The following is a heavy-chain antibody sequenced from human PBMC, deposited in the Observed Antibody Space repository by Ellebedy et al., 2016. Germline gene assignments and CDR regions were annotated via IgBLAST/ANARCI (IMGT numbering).Heavy chain of an antibody. Sequence: ASVKVSXXASGYTFTSYGISWVRQAPGQGLEWMGWISAYNGNTNYAQKLQGRVTMTTDTSTSTAYMELRSLRSDDTAVYYCARDDCSGGSCYSFDYWGQGTLVTVSS. CDR2: ISAYNGNT. CDR3: ARDDCSGGSCYSFDY. V-gene: IGHV1-18*01. D-gene: IGHD2-15*01. CDR1: GYTFTSYG. J-gene: IGHJ4*02.